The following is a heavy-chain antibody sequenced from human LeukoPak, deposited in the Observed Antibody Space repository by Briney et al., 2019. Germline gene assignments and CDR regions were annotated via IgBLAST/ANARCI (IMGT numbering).Heavy chain of an antibody. CDR1: GITFSAYS. D-gene: IGHD1-26*01. J-gene: IGHJ4*02. CDR3: ARDPGYSRPSSYGYFDH. V-gene: IGHV3-48*02. CDR2: ITSSSDSI. Sequence: PGGSLRLSCATSGITFSAYSMIWVRQTPGKGLECLSYITSSSDSIHYADSVRGRFTVSRDNAKDSLYLQMNSLRDEDTAVYYCARDPGYSRPSSYGYFDHWGQGTLATVSS.